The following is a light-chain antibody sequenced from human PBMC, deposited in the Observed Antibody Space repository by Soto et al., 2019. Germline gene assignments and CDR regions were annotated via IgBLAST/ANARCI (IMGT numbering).Light chain of an antibody. CDR2: AAS. CDR3: LKDYNYPHT. V-gene: IGKV1-6*01. Sequence: AIQMTQSPSSLSASVGDRVTITCRASQGIRNDLGWYQQKPGKAPKLLIYAASSLQSGVPSRFSGSGSCTDFTLTISSLQPEDFASYYCLKDYNYPHTFGQGTKLEIK. J-gene: IGKJ2*01. CDR1: QGIRND.